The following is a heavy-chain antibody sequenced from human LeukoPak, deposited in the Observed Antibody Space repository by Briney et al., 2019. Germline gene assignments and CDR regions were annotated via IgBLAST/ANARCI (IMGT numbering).Heavy chain of an antibody. CDR3: ARLAYWYFDL. J-gene: IGHJ2*01. CDR2: IKSKTDGGTA. V-gene: IGHV3-15*01. CDR1: GFTFSHAW. Sequence: GGSLRLSCAASGFTFSHAWMTWVRQAPGKGLEWVGRIKSKTDGGTADYAAPVKGRFTISRDNAKNSLYLQMNSLRAEDTAVYYCARLAYWYFDLWGRGTLVTVSS.